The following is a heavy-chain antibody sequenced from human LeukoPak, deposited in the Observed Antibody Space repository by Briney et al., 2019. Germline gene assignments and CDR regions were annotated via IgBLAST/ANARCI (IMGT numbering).Heavy chain of an antibody. CDR1: GDSVASTG. J-gene: IGHJ4*02. CDR2: TYYRSKWYN. CDR3: ARGGNRYSTSSICYFDY. V-gene: IGHV6-1*01. D-gene: IGHD2-2*01. Sequence: PSETLSLTCAISGDSVASTGWNWIRQSPSRGLEWLGRTYYRSKWYNDYAVSVKSRITINPDTSKNQFSLQLNSVTPEDTAAYSCARGGNRYSTSSICYFDYWGQGTLVTVSS.